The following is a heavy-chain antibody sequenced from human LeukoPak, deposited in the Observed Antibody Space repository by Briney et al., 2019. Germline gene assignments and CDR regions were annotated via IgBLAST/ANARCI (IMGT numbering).Heavy chain of an antibody. CDR2: INTNTGNP. CDR1: GYTFTSYA. J-gene: IGHJ6*03. Sequence: GPVKVSCKASGYTFTSYAMNWVRQAPGQGLEWMGWINTNTGNPTYAQGFTGRFVFSLDTSVSTAYLQISSLKAEDTAVYYCAKDSYSYGSPSVSYYYMDVWGKGTTVTVSS. D-gene: IGHD5-18*01. V-gene: IGHV7-4-1*02. CDR3: AKDSYSYGSPSVSYYYMDV.